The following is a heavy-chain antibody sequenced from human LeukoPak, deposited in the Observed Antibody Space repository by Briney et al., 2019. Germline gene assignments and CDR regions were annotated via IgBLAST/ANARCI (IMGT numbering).Heavy chain of an antibody. CDR2: ISGSGGST. Sequence: GGSRRLSWEASGFTFSGYPMGWSRKAPGKGLDWVSAISGSGGSTYYADSVKGRFTISRDNSKNTLYLQMNSLRAEDTAVYYCAKVKVSSSWQVFYYGMDVWGQGTTVTVSS. D-gene: IGHD6-13*01. V-gene: IGHV3-23*01. J-gene: IGHJ6*02. CDR3: AKVKVSSSWQVFYYGMDV. CDR1: GFTFSGYP.